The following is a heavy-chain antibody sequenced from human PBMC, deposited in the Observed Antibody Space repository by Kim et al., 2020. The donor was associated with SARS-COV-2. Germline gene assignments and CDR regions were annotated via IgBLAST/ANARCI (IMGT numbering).Heavy chain of an antibody. CDR2: IRSKAYGGTT. CDR1: GFTFGDYA. D-gene: IGHD3-10*01. V-gene: IGHV3-49*03. CDR3: TRDWASSGSYYYYYYGMDV. Sequence: GGSLRLSCTASGFTFGDYAMSWFRQAPGKGLEWVGFIRSKAYGGTTEYAASVKGRFTISRDDSKSIAYLQMNSLKTEDTAVYYCTRDWASSGSYYYYYYGMDVWGQGTTVTVSS. J-gene: IGHJ6*02.